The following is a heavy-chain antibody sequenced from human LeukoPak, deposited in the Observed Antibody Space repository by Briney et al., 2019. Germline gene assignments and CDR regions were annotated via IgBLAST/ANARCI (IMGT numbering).Heavy chain of an antibody. CDR3: ARGHSSSWYTGYAFDI. CDR1: GYTFTSYA. D-gene: IGHD6-13*01. CDR2: IDAGNGNT. Sequence: ASVKVSCKASGYTFTSYAMHWVRQAPGQRLEWMGWIDAGNGNTKYSQKFQGRVTMTRDTSTSTVYMELSSLRSEDTAVYYCARGHSSSWYTGYAFDIWGQGTMVTVSS. V-gene: IGHV1-3*01. J-gene: IGHJ3*02.